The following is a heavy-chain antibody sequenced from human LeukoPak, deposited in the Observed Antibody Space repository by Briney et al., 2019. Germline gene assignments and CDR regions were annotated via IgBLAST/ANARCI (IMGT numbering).Heavy chain of an antibody. J-gene: IGHJ4*02. CDR1: GYIFTGYY. D-gene: IGHD3-10*01. CDR3: ARWQEGSGPYYIDH. V-gene: IGHV1-2*02. Sequence: ASVKVSCKASGYIFTGYYMKWVRQAPGQGLEWMGWLHPNNGATNYAQKFQGRITLTRDPSISTAYMELSSLTSDDTAVYFCARWQEGSGPYYIDHWGQGTLVTVPS. CDR2: LHPNNGAT.